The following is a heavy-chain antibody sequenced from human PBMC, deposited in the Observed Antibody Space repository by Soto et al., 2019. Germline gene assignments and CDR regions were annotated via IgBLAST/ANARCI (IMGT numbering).Heavy chain of an antibody. Sequence: QVQLQESGPGLVKPSQTLSLTCTVSGGSISSGDYYWSWIRQPPGKGLEWIGYIYYSGSTYYNPSLKGRVTISVDTSKNQFSLKLNSVTAADTAVYYCARARTMRWLQLFFDYWGQGTLVTVSS. V-gene: IGHV4-30-4*01. J-gene: IGHJ4*02. CDR2: IYYSGST. CDR1: GGSISSGDYY. CDR3: ARARTMRWLQLFFDY. D-gene: IGHD5-12*01.